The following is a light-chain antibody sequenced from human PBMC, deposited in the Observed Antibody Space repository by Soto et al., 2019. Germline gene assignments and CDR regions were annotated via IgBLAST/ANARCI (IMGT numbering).Light chain of an antibody. J-gene: IGKJ4*01. CDR3: QQRRNWPPLT. CDR2: DTS. CDR1: QSVSNY. Sequence: EIVLTQSPATLSLSPGERATLSCRASQSVSNYLAWYQQKPGQAPRLLIYDTSNRATGIPGRFSGSGSGTDLTLTISSLEPEDFALYYCQQRRNWPPLTFGGGTKVEIK. V-gene: IGKV3-11*01.